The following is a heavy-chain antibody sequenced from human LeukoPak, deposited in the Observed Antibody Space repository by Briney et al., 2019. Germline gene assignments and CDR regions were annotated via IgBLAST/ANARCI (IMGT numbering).Heavy chain of an antibody. V-gene: IGHV4-61*02. J-gene: IGHJ6*03. CDR1: GGSISSGSYY. CDR3: ARASYYKREKTANYYYMDV. Sequence: PSETLSLTCTVSGGSISSGSYYWSWIRQPAGKGLEWIGRIYTSGSTNYNPSLKSRVTISVDTSKNQFSLKLSSVTAADTAVYYCARASYYKREKTANYYYMDVWGKGTTVTISS. CDR2: IYTSGST. D-gene: IGHD3-10*01.